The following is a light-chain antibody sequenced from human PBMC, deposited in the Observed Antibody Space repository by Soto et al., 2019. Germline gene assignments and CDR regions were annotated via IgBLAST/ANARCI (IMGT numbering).Light chain of an antibody. J-gene: IGKJ1*01. CDR3: QQYGTSRT. Sequence: DIQLTQSPSFLSASVEDRVTISCRASYDISSSLAWYQQEPGKPPKLLIYDSSTLQTGVPSRFTGSGSGRKFTLTISRLEPEDFAVYYCQQYGTSRTFGQGTKVEIK. CDR2: DSS. CDR1: YDISSS. V-gene: IGKV1-9*01.